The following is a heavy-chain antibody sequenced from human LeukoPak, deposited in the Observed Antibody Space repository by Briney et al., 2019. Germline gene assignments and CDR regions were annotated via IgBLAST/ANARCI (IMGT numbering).Heavy chain of an antibody. Sequence: GESLRLSCAASGFIFSNYFMTWVRRAPGKALGWVANIDQDGREKNYVDSVKGRFTISRDNAKNSLYLQMNSLRAEDTAVYYCATHRTSDGSGPRFHCWGQGTLVTVSS. CDR2: IDQDGREK. CDR1: GFIFSNYF. CDR3: ATHRTSDGSGPRFHC. V-gene: IGHV3-7*01. D-gene: IGHD3-22*01. J-gene: IGHJ4*02.